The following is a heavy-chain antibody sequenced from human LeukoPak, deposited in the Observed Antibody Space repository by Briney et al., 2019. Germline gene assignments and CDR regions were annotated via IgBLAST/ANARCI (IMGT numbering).Heavy chain of an antibody. CDR2: ISWNSGSI. V-gene: IGHV3-9*01. CDR3: ARDSSWDSSGYFGY. Sequence: GGSLRLSCAASGFTFDDYAMHRVRQAPGKGLEWVSGISWNSGSIGYADSVKGRFTISRDNSKNTLYLQMNSLRAEDTAVYYCARDSSWDSSGYFGYWGQGTLVTVSS. D-gene: IGHD3-22*01. CDR1: GFTFDDYA. J-gene: IGHJ4*02.